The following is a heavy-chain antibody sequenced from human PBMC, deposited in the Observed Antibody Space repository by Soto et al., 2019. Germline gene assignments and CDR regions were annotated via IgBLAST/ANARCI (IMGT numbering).Heavy chain of an antibody. CDR1: GFTFSDYY. Sequence: GSLRLSCAASGFTFSDYYMSWIRQAPGKGLEWVSYISSSSSYTNYADSVKGRFTISRDNAKNSLYLQMNSLRAEDTAVYYCAAGSSATSYGMDVWGQGTTVTVSS. D-gene: IGHD6-6*01. CDR2: ISSSSSYT. CDR3: AAGSSATSYGMDV. J-gene: IGHJ6*02. V-gene: IGHV3-11*06.